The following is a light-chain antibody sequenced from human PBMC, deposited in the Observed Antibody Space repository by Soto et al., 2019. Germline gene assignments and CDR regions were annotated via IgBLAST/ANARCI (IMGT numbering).Light chain of an antibody. J-gene: IGKJ4*01. CDR1: QGISSW. CDR2: TAS. V-gene: IGKV1-12*01. Sequence: DIQMTQSPSSVSASVGDRVTINCRASQGISSWLVWYQQKPGKAPKFLIHTASSLQSVVPSRFSGSGSGTYFTLTISSLQPEDVATYYCQQANSFPLTFGGGTKVVIK. CDR3: QQANSFPLT.